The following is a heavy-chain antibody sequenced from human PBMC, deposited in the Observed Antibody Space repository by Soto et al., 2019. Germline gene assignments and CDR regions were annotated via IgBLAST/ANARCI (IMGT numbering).Heavy chain of an antibody. CDR2: ISYSGST. V-gene: IGHV4-39*01. Sequence: PAETLSLTCTVSGGSISSDSYYWGWIRQSPEKGLEWIASISYSGSTYYNPTLKSRLIISVHTSNSQFSLELSSVTAADTAVYYCARGFITRSQYSGGWYYFDSWGQGTQVTSPQ. CDR1: GGSISSDSYY. J-gene: IGHJ4*02. CDR3: ARGFITRSQYSGGWYYFDS. D-gene: IGHD3-10*01.